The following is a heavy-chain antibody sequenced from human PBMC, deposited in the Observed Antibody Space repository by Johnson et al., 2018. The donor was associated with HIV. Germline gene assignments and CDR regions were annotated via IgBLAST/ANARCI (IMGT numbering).Heavy chain of an antibody. Sequence: EVQLVESGGGLVQPGGSLRLSCAASGFTFSSYAMHWVRQAPGKGLEWVSVISGSGGTTYYADSVKGRFTISSDNAKNSLYLQMNSLRAEDTAVYYCAKGRSGTTASIDAFDIWGQGTMVTVSS. CDR2: ISGSGGTT. J-gene: IGHJ3*02. CDR3: AKGRSGTTASIDAFDI. V-gene: IGHV3-23*04. CDR1: GFTFSSYA. D-gene: IGHD1-7*01.